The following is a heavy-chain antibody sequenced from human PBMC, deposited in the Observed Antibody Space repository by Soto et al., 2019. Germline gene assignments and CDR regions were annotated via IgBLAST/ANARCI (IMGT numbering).Heavy chain of an antibody. D-gene: IGHD3-22*01. CDR1: GFTFSTYS. V-gene: IGHV3-30-3*01. CDR2: ISYDGSNK. J-gene: IGHJ4*01. Sequence: QVQLVESGGGVVQPGRSLRLSCAASGFTFSTYSMHWVRQAPGKGLAWVAVISYDGSNKYYADSVKGRFTISRDSSKNTLYLQMNSLRAEDTAVYYCARTTYYYDSSGLDYWGHGTLVTVSS. CDR3: ARTTYYYDSSGLDY.